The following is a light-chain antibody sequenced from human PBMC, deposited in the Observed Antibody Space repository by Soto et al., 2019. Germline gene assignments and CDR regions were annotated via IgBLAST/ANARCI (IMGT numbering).Light chain of an antibody. CDR3: QQSHATPT. J-gene: IGKJ4*01. CDR1: QTISVD. V-gene: IGKV1-39*01. Sequence: DIRMTQSPSSLSASIGDRVTITCRASQTISVDLNWYQQKPGRGPTLLISAASTLHIGVPSRFVGSGSGTDFTLTISGLQPEDFATYYCQQSHATPTFGGGTKVDIK. CDR2: AAS.